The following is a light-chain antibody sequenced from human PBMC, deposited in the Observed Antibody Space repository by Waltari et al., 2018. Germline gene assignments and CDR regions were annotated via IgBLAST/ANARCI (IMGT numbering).Light chain of an antibody. J-gene: IGKJ1*01. CDR2: WSS. CDR1: QSLLSNSNAKTY. V-gene: IGKV4-1*01. Sequence: DIVMTQSPDSLALSLGERATLNCKSSQSLLSNSNAKTYLAWYQQTPGPPPKLLIYWSSTRHSGVPDRCSGGGSATDFTLTISSLQDEDVAVYYCQQYYSRRTFGQGTKVEIK. CDR3: QQYYSRRT.